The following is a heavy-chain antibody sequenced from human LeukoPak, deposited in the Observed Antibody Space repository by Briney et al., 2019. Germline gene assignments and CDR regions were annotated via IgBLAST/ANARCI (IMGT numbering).Heavy chain of an antibody. Sequence: SGTLSPTCTVSGDSIISYYWSWIRQPPGKGLEWIGYIYYSGSTNYNPSLKSRVTISVDTSKDQISLKLSSVTAADTAVYYCARGGPPYDTSGYCFDCWGQGILVSVSS. V-gene: IGHV4-59*01. CDR2: IYYSGST. J-gene: IGHJ4*02. CDR1: GDSIISYY. D-gene: IGHD3-22*01. CDR3: ARGGPPYDTSGYCFDC.